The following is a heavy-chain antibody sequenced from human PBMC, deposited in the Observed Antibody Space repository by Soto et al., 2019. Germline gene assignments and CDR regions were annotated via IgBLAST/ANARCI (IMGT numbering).Heavy chain of an antibody. Sequence: GGSLRLSCAASGFTFSSYVRNWVRQAPGKRLERVSYISSSSSTIYYADTVKGRFTISRDNAKNSLYLQMNSLRDEDTAVYYFARERRYYDSSGYLYYYYGMDVWGQGTTLTVSS. D-gene: IGHD3-22*01. V-gene: IGHV3-48*02. CDR3: ARERRYYDSSGYLYYYYGMDV. J-gene: IGHJ6*02. CDR2: ISSSSSTI. CDR1: GFTFSSYV.